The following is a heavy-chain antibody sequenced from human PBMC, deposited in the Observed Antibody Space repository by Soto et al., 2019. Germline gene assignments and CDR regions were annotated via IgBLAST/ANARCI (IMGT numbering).Heavy chain of an antibody. CDR1: GGTFSSYA. V-gene: IGHV1-69*01. Sequence: QVQLVQSGAEVKKPGSSVKVSCKASGGTFSSYAISWVRQAPGQGLEWMGGIIPIFGTANYAQKFQGRVTITADESTSTAYMELSSLRSEDTAVYYCATRYYYDSSGYGVYYYYGMDVWGQGTTVTVSS. J-gene: IGHJ6*02. D-gene: IGHD3-22*01. CDR2: IIPIFGTA. CDR3: ATRYYYDSSGYGVYYYYGMDV.